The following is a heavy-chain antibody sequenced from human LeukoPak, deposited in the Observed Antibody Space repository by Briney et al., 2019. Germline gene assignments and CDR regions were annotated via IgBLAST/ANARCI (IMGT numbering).Heavy chain of an antibody. CDR1: GFTFSSYS. CDR2: ISSTGNIK. D-gene: IGHD1-1*01. Sequence: GGSLRLSCVASGFTFSSYSMNWVRQAPGKGLEWVAVISSTGNIKNFADSVKGRFTISRDNSKNTLYLQMNTLRAEDTSFYYCAKDNSHWLFDYWGRGTLVTVSS. J-gene: IGHJ4*02. V-gene: IGHV3-30*18. CDR3: AKDNSHWLFDY.